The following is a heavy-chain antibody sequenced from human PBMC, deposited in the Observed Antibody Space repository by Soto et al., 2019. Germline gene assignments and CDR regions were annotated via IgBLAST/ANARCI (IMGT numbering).Heavy chain of an antibody. CDR2: INPSGGST. CDR3: ATETYYYDSSGYSPLDY. Sequence: ASVKVSCKASGYTFTSYYMYWVRQAPGQGLEWMGIINPSGGSTSYAQKFQGRVTMTRDTSTSTVYMELSSLRSEDTAVYYCATETYYYDSSGYSPLDYWGQGTLVTVSS. V-gene: IGHV1-46*01. CDR1: GYTFTSYY. D-gene: IGHD3-22*01. J-gene: IGHJ4*02.